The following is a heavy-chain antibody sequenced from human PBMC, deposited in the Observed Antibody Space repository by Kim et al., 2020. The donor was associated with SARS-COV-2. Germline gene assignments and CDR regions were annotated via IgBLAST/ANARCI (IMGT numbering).Heavy chain of an antibody. CDR1: GYTFTSYG. D-gene: IGHD6-13*01. CDR3: ARDSSSWADYYYFGMYV. V-gene: IGHV1-18*01. J-gene: IGHJ6*02. CDR2: ISAYNGNT. Sequence: ASVKVSCKASGYTFTSYGISWVRQAPGQGLEWMGWISAYNGNTNYAQKLQGRVTMTTDTSTSTAYMELRSLRSDDTAVYYCARDSSSWADYYYFGMYVWVQPTTVSLS.